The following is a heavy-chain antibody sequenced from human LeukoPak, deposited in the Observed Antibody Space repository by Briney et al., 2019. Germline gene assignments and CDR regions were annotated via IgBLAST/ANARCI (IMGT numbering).Heavy chain of an antibody. CDR2: TSDRGDYT. CDR1: GFTFTSYS. Sequence: GGSLRLSCAASGFTFTSYSMSWVRQAPGKGLEWVSGTSDRGDYTYYTDSVKGRFTISRDNSKNTLYLQMNSLRAEDTALYFCAKKAQYNGNYPLDYWGQGTLVTVSS. J-gene: IGHJ4*02. CDR3: AKKAQYNGNYPLDY. V-gene: IGHV3-23*01. D-gene: IGHD1-26*01.